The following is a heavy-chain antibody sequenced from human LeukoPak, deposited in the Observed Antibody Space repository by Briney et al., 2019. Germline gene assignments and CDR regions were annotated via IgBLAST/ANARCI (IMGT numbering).Heavy chain of an antibody. D-gene: IGHD3-3*01. Sequence: ASVTVSCTASGYTFTNYYIHWVRQAPGQGLEWMGWINSNRGGTNYAQKFQGRVTITRDTSISTAYMELRSVRSDDTAVYYCARDHGDDAFDIWGPGTMVTVSS. V-gene: IGHV1-2*02. CDR2: INSNRGGT. J-gene: IGHJ3*02. CDR3: ARDHGDDAFDI. CDR1: GYTFTNYY.